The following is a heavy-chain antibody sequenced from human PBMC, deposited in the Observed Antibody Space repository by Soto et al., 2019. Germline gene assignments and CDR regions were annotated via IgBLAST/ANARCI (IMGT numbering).Heavy chain of an antibody. V-gene: IGHV1-69*01. CDR2: LIPITGTA. CDR3: ARAQGSSTSLEIYYYYYYGMDV. D-gene: IGHD2-2*01. J-gene: IGHJ6*02. Sequence: QVQLVQSGAEVKKPGSSVKVSCKASGGTFGSYAIRWVRQAPGQGLEWLGGLIPITGTANYAQKFQGRVTIAADESTSTAYMELSRIRSEDTAVYYCARAQGSSTSLEIYYYYYYGMDVWCQGTTVTVSS. CDR1: GGTFGSYA.